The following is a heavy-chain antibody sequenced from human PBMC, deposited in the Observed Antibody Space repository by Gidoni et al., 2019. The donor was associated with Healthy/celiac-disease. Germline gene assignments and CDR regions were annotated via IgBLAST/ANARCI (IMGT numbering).Heavy chain of an antibody. V-gene: IGHV3-21*01. CDR3: ARTIVVVTAIPPYYYYGMDV. CDR1: GFTFNSYS. CDR2: ISSSSSYI. D-gene: IGHD2-21*02. Sequence: EVQLVESGGGLVKPGGSLRLSCAASGFTFNSYSMNWVRQAPGKGLEWVSSISSSSSYIYYADSVKGRFTISRDNAKNSLYLQMNSLRAEDTAVYYCARTIVVVTAIPPYYYYGMDVWGQGTTVTVSS. J-gene: IGHJ6*02.